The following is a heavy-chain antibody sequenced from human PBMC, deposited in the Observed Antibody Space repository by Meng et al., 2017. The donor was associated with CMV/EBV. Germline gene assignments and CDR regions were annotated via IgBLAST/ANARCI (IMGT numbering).Heavy chain of an antibody. D-gene: IGHD4-17*01. CDR2: ISYDGSNK. V-gene: IGHV3-30*04. CDR1: GFTFSSYA. Sequence: SLKISCAASGFTFSSYAMHWVRQAPGKGLEWVAVISYDGSNKYYADSVKGRFTISRDNSKNTLYLQMNSLRAEDTAVYYCARDGEVVGTTVTTLDYYYGMDVWGQGTTVTVSS. CDR3: ARDGEVVGTTVTTLDYYYGMDV. J-gene: IGHJ6*02.